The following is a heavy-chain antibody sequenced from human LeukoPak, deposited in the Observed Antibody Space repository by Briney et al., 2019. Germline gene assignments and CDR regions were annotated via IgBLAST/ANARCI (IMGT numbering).Heavy chain of an antibody. D-gene: IGHD3-16*02. J-gene: IGHJ2*01. CDR2: IYYSGSTNYT. Sequence: SETLSLTCTVSGGSISSHYWRWIRQPPGKGLEWIGYIYYSGSTNYTNYNPSLKSRVTISVDTSKNQFSLKLSSVTAADTAVYYCARDPIVSVGDWYFDLWGRGTLVTVSS. CDR3: ARDPIVSVGDWYFDL. CDR1: GGSISSHY. V-gene: IGHV4-59*11.